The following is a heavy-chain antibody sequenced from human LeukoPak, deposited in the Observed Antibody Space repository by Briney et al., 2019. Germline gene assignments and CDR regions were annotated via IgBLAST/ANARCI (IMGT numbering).Heavy chain of an antibody. CDR3: ARPISADTVTSAFDI. J-gene: IGHJ3*02. CDR2: INHSGST. V-gene: IGHV4-34*01. Sequence: SETLSLTCAVYGGSFSGYYWSWIRQPPGKGLEWIGEINHSGSTNYNPSLKSRVTISVDTSKNQFSLKLSSVTAADTAVYYCARPISADTVTSAFDIWGQGTMATVSS. CDR1: GGSFSGYY. D-gene: IGHD4-11*01.